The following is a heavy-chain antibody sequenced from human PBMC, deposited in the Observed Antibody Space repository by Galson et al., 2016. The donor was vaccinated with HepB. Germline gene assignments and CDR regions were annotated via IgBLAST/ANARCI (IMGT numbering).Heavy chain of an antibody. D-gene: IGHD3-10*01. J-gene: IGHJ4*02. V-gene: IGHV5-10-1*01. Sequence: QSGAEVKKPGESLRISCKASGYSFTTYWITWVRQIPGKGLEWLGTIDPSASYTHYNPSFRGHVTISIDKSIATAYLQRSSLTASDTAIYYCARHYNYSYAYWGQGALVTVSS. CDR3: ARHYNYSYAY. CDR2: IDPSASYT. CDR1: GYSFTTYW.